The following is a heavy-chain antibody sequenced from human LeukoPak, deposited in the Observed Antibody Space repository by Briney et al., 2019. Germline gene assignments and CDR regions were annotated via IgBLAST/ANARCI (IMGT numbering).Heavy chain of an antibody. CDR2: ISAYNGNT. V-gene: IGHV1-18*01. CDR1: GYTFTSYG. D-gene: IGHD2-15*01. CDR3: ARDPRDPFYCSGGSCHLDY. Sequence: ASVTVSCTASGYTFTSYGISWVRQAPGQGLEWMGWISAYNGNTNYAQKLRGRVTMTTDTSTSTAYMELRSLRSDDTAVYYCARDPRDPFYCSGGSCHLDYWGQGTLVTVSS. J-gene: IGHJ4*02.